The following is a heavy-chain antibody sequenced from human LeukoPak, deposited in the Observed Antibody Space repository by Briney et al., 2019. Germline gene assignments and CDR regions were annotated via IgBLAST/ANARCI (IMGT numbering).Heavy chain of an antibody. CDR3: ARFTSGYQLLFARFDP. CDR1: GGSISSGSYY. CDR2: IYTSGST. V-gene: IGHV4-61*02. Sequence: PSETLSLTCTVSGGSISSGSYYWSWIRQPAGKGLEWIGRIYTSGSTNYNPSLKSRVTISVDTSKNQFSLKLSSVTAADTAVYYCARFTSGYQLLFARFDPWGQGTLVTVSS. D-gene: IGHD2-2*01. J-gene: IGHJ5*02.